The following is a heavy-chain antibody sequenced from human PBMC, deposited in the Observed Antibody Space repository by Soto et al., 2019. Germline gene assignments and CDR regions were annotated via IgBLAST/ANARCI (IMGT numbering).Heavy chain of an antibody. J-gene: IGHJ4*02. CDR1: GGSISSGGFY. D-gene: IGHD6-13*01. CDR3: ARVVQQLVPYLFDY. CDR2: IYYSGNT. V-gene: IGHV4-31*03. Sequence: PWETLSLTYTVSGGSISSGGFYWSWIRQHPGKGLEWIGYIYYSGNTYYNPSLKSRVTMSVDTSKNQFSLKLRSVTAADTAVYYCARVVQQLVPYLFDYWGQGTLVTVSS.